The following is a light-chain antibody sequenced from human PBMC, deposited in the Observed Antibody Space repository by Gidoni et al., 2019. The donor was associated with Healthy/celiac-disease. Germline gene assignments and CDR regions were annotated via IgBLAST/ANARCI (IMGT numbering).Light chain of an antibody. V-gene: IGKV4-1*01. CDR3: QQYYSTPSP. CDR1: QSVLYSSNNKNY. Sequence: DIVMTQSPDSLAVSLGERATLNCKSSQSVLYSSNNKNYLAWYQQKPGQPPKLLIYWASTRESGVPDRFSGSGSGTDFTLTISSLHAEDVAVYYCQQYYSTPSPFGQGTKLEIK. CDR2: WAS. J-gene: IGKJ2*01.